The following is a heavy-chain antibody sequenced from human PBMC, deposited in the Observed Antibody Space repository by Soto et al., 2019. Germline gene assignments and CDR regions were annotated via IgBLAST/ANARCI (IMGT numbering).Heavy chain of an antibody. CDR3: ALVTQKASPRRAH. J-gene: IGHJ4*02. CDR1: GFIFRNYY. D-gene: IGHD2-21*02. CDR2: IDESGDRT. V-gene: IGHV3-23*01. Sequence: EVQLLESGGGLVQPGVSLRLSCAVSGFIFRNYYMSWVRQAPGKGPEWVSGIDESGDRTYYADSMEGRVTISRDNSKDTLYLQMNSLRADDTAVYYCALVTQKASPRRAHWGQGTLVTVSS.